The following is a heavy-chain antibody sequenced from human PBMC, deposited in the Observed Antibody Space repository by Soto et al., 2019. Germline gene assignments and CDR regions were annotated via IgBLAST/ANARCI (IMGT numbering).Heavy chain of an antibody. D-gene: IGHD6-13*01. CDR2: IYDSGNT. CDR3: ARGQGAAAGHSNFAY. V-gene: IGHV4-30-2*01. CDR1: GGSISGTTYS. J-gene: IGHJ4*02. Sequence: QLQLQESGSGLVKPSQTLSLTCAVSGGSISGTTYSWSWIRQPPGKGLEWIGYIYDSGNTYYNPSLKSQFSISVDRSKNQFSLKLSSVTAADTAVYYCARGQGAAAGHSNFAYCGQGALVTVSS.